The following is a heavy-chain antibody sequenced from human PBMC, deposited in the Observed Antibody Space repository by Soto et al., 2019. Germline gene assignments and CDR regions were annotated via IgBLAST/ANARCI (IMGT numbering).Heavy chain of an antibody. CDR1: GYTFTSYG. D-gene: IGHD6-19*01. CDR3: AREAVSGRTGFDY. V-gene: IGHV1-18*01. Sequence: QVQLVQSGAEVKKPGATMKVSCKASGYTFTSYGISWVRQAPGQGLEWMGWVNAYNGNTNYAQKFQGRVTMTTDTATSTAYMELRSLRSDDTAVYYCAREAVSGRTGFDYWGQGTLVTVSS. CDR2: VNAYNGNT. J-gene: IGHJ4*02.